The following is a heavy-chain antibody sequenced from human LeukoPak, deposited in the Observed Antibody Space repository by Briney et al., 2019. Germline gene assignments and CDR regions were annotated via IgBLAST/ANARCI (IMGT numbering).Heavy chain of an antibody. Sequence: PGGSLRLSCAASGFTFSSYAMSWVRQAPGKGLEWVSTISSSGDSTYYVDSVKGRFTISRDNSKNTLYLQMNSLRAEDTAVYYCAKDLMTTETTPYNWFDPWGQGTLVTVSS. D-gene: IGHD4-17*01. CDR3: AKDLMTTETTPYNWFDP. J-gene: IGHJ5*02. CDR1: GFTFSSYA. CDR2: ISSSGDST. V-gene: IGHV3-23*01.